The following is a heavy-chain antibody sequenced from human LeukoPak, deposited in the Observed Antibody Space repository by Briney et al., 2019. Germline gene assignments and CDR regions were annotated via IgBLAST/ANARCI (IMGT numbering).Heavy chain of an antibody. CDR1: GFTFSYFW. J-gene: IGHJ4*02. CDR3: ARDNVGATPFDY. D-gene: IGHD1-26*01. Sequence: PGGSLRLSCAASGFTFSYFWMSWVRQAPGKGLEGVANINLDGAEKHYVDSVKGRFTISRDNARKSLYLQMNSLRAEDTAVYYRARDNVGATPFDYWGQGTLVTVSS. CDR2: INLDGAEK. V-gene: IGHV3-7*05.